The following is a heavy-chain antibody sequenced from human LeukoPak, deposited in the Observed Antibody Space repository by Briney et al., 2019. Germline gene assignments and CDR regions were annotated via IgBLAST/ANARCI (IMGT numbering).Heavy chain of an antibody. D-gene: IGHD1-14*01. J-gene: IGHJ5*02. V-gene: IGHV4-30-4*01. CDR2: IYYSGST. CDR1: GGSISSGDYY. Sequence: PSETLSLTCTVSGGSISSGDYYWSWIRQPPGTGLEWIGYIYYSGSTYYNPSLKSRVTISVDTSKNQFSLKLSSVTAADTAVYYCARGGALTYNRRFDPWGQGTLVTVSS. CDR3: ARGGALTYNRRFDP.